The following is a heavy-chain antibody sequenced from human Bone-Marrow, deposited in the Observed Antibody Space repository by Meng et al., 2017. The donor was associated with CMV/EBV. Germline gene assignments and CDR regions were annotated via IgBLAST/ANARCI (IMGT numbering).Heavy chain of an antibody. V-gene: IGHV4-61*01. D-gene: IGHD1-26*01. J-gene: IGHJ5*02. CDR1: GGSVSSGSYY. CDR2: IYYSGST. Sequence: SETLSLTCTVSGGSVSSGSYYWSWIRQPPGKGLEWIGYIYYSGSTNYNPSLKSRVTISVDTSKNQFSLKLSSVTAADTAVYYCARGGEVGSTEAWGQGTLVTVSS. CDR3: ARGGEVGSTEA.